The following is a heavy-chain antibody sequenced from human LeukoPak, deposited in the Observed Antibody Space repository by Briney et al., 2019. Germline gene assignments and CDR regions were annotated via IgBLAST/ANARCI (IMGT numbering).Heavy chain of an antibody. Sequence: GGPLRLSCAASGFTFSSYAMHWVRQAPGKGLEWVAVISYDGSNKYYADSVKGRFTISRDNSKNTLYLQMNSLRAEDTAVYYCARDKGPLDYWGQGTLVTVSS. CDR2: ISYDGSNK. V-gene: IGHV3-30*04. CDR1: GFTFSSYA. CDR3: ARDKGPLDY. J-gene: IGHJ4*02.